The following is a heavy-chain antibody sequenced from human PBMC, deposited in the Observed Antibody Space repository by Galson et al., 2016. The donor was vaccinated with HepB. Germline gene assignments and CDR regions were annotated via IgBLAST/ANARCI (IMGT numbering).Heavy chain of an antibody. D-gene: IGHD2-21*01. CDR1: GDSVSSNSAA. J-gene: IGHJ6*02. V-gene: IGHV6-1*01. CDR3: ARGAGGEGANYYYYGMDV. Sequence: CAISGDSVSSNSAAWNWIRQSPSRGLEWLGRTYYRSKWYNDYAVSVKSRITINPDTSKNHFSLQLNSVTPEDKAVYFCARGAGGEGANYYYYGMDVGGQGTTVTVSS. CDR2: TYYRSKWYN.